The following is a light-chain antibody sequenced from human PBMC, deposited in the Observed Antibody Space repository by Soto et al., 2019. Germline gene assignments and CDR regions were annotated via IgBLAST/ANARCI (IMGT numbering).Light chain of an antibody. J-gene: IGKJ2*01. V-gene: IGKV3-15*01. CDR3: QQYYNWLYT. CDR1: QSVSSN. CDR2: GVS. Sequence: EIVMTQSPGTLSVSPGERATLSCRASQSVSSNLAWYQQKPGQAPRLLIYGVSTRATGIPARFSASGSGTEFTLTISSLQSEDFAVYYCQQYYNWLYTFGQGTKLEIK.